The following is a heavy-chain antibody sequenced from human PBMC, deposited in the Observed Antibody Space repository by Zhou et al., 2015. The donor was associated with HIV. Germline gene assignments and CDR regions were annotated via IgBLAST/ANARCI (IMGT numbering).Heavy chain of an antibody. CDR2: IIPIFGSG. CDR3: ARDFEEDGDYGRAFDF. J-gene: IGHJ3*01. V-gene: IGHV1-69*01. CDR1: GGSFSSYP. D-gene: IGHD4-17*01. Sequence: QMQLVQSGAEVKKPGSSVKVSCKTSGGSFSSYPIHWVRQAPGQGLEWMGRIIPIFGSGDYAQKFQGRVTITADESTSTVYMELSGLTSEDTAIYYCARDFEEDGDYGRAFDFWGQGTMVTVSS.